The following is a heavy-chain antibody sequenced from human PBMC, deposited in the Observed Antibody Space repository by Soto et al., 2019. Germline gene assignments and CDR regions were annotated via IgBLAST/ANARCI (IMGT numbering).Heavy chain of an antibody. CDR2: IIPIFGTA. CDR3: ASNIVTGYSIGYYYYGMDV. Sequence: QVQLVQSGAEVKKPGSSVKVSCKASGGTFSSYAISWVRQAPGQGLEWMGGIIPIFGTANYAQKFQGRVTITPYESTSTAYMVLSSLRAEDTAVYYCASNIVTGYSIGYYYYGMDVWGQGTTVTV. CDR1: GGTFSSYA. V-gene: IGHV1-69*01. D-gene: IGHD3-9*01. J-gene: IGHJ6*02.